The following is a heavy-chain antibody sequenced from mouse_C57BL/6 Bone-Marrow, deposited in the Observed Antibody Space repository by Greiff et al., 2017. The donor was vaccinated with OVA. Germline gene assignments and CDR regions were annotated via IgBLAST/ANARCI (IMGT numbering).Heavy chain of an antibody. V-gene: IGHV5-12*01. CDR1: GFTFSDYY. CDR3: ARQDANWDYFDY. J-gene: IGHJ2*01. D-gene: IGHD4-1*01. CDR2: ISNGGGST. Sequence: EVKLVESGGGLVQPGGSLKLSCAASGFTFSDYYMYWVRQTPEKRLEWVAYISNGGGSTYYPDTVKGRFTISRDNAKNTLYLQMSRLKSEDTAMYYCARQDANWDYFDYWGQGTTLTVSS.